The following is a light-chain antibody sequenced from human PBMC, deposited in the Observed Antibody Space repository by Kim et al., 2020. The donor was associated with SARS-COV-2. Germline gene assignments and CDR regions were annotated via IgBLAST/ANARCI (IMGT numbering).Light chain of an antibody. J-gene: IGKJ2*01. Sequence: DIQMTQSPSAISASVGDRVTITCRASQGISNYLAWFQQKPGKAPKRLIYAASNLQSGVPSRFSGSGSGTEFTLTINSLQPADFATYYCLPHGSYPYTFGQGTKLVIK. CDR2: AAS. V-gene: IGKV1-17*03. CDR3: LPHGSYPYT. CDR1: QGISNY.